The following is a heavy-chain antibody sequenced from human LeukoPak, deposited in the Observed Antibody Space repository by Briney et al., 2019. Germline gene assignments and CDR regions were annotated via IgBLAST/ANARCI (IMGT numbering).Heavy chain of an antibody. V-gene: IGHV1-18*04. CDR1: GYTFTSYG. D-gene: IGHD6-19*01. J-gene: IGHJ3*02. CDR3: ARDERQWLVPDAFDI. CDR2: ISAYNGNT. Sequence: GASVKVSCKACGYTFTSYGISWVRQAPGQGLEWMGWISAYNGNTNYAQKLQGRVTMTTDTSTSTAYMELRSLRSDDTAVYYCARDERQWLVPDAFDIWGQGTMVTVSS.